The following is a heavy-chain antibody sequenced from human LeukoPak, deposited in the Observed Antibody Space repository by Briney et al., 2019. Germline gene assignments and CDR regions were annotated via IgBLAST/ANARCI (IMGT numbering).Heavy chain of an antibody. D-gene: IGHD5-12*01. CDR3: ARDPDIVATISGY. CDR1: GYTFTRYY. CDR2: INPNSGGT. J-gene: IGHJ4*02. V-gene: IGHV1-2*02. Sequence: ASVKVSCKASGYTFTRYYMHWVRQAPGQGLEWMGWINPNSGGTNYAQKFQGRVTMTRDTSISTAYMELSRLRSDDTAVYYCARDPDIVATISGYWGQGTLVTVSS.